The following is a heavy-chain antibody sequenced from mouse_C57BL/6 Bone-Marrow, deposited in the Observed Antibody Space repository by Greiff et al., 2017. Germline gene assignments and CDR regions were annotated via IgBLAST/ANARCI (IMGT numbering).Heavy chain of an antibody. V-gene: IGHV1-85*01. CDR3: ARWGGSSYREYFDY. CDR2: IYPRDGST. CDR1: GYTFTSYD. D-gene: IGHD1-1*01. Sequence: QVQLQQSGPELVKPGASVKLSCKASGYTFTSYDINWVKQRPGQGLEWIGWIYPRDGSTKYNEKFKGKATLTVDTSSSTAYMELHSLTSEDSAVYFCARWGGSSYREYFDYWGQGTTLTVSS. J-gene: IGHJ2*01.